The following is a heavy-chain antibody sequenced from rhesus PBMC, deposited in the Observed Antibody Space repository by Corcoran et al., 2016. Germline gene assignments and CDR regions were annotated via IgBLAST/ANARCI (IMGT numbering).Heavy chain of an antibody. CDR1: GGSFSSSW. V-gene: IGHV4-80*01. Sequence: QVQLQESGPGLVKPSETLSLTCAVSGGSFSSSWWSWIRQPPGKGLEWIWEINGNNGITNHHPSLKSPVTSSKDASKPQFSLKLPSVTAADTAVYYCARVGEYCTGTGCYSYFDYWGQGVLVTVSS. D-gene: IGHD2-21*01. CDR2: INGNNGIT. J-gene: IGHJ4*01. CDR3: ARVGEYCTGTGCYSYFDY.